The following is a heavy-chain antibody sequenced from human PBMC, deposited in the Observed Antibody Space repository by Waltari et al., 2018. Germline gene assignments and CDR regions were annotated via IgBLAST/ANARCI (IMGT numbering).Heavy chain of an antibody. CDR3: ASIGWELNYYYYGMDV. CDR1: GFTVSSNY. Sequence: EVQLVESGGGLIQPGGSLRLSCAASGFTVSSNYMSWVRQAPGKGLECVSVSYSGGSTYYADSVKGRFTISRDNSKNTLYLQMNSLRAEDTAVYYCASIGWELNYYYYGMDVWGQGTTVTVSS. CDR2: SYSGGST. J-gene: IGHJ6*02. V-gene: IGHV3-53*01. D-gene: IGHD1-26*01.